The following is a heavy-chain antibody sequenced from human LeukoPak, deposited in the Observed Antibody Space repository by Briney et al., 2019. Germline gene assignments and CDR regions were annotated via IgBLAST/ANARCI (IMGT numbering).Heavy chain of an antibody. CDR2: KSVSGHT. J-gene: IGHJ5*02. CDR3: AREEIRSWFDP. CDR1: GGSITNYY. D-gene: IGHD5-24*01. V-gene: IGHV4-4*07. Sequence: SETLSLTCTISGGSITNYYWNWIRQPAGKGLEWIGRKSVSGHTNYRSSLESRVTMSVDTSKNQFSLRLTSVTTADTAVYYYAREEIRSWFDPWGQGTLVTVSS.